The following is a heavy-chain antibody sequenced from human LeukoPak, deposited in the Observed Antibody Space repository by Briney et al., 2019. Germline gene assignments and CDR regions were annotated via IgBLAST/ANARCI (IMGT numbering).Heavy chain of an antibody. CDR2: ISGSGGST. Sequence: GGSLRLSCAASGFTFSSYAMSWVRQAPGKGLEWVSAISGSGGSTYYADSVKGRFTISRDNSKNTLYLQMNSLRAEDTAVYYCAKDSPSYDFWSGYSRFDYWGQGTLVTVSS. CDR1: GFTFSSYA. V-gene: IGHV3-23*01. CDR3: AKDSPSYDFWSGYSRFDY. J-gene: IGHJ4*02. D-gene: IGHD3-3*01.